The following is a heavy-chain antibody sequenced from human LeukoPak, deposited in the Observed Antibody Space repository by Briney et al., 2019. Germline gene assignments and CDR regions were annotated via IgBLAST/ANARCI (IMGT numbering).Heavy chain of an antibody. Sequence: ASVKVSCKTSGYTFTSYYMHWVRQAPGQGLEWMGIINPSGGSTSYAQKFQGRVTMTRDTSTSTVYMELSSLRSEDTAVYYCARTVATGRFDYWGQGTLVTVSS. D-gene: IGHD1-1*01. V-gene: IGHV1-46*01. CDR1: GYTFTSYY. CDR3: ARTVATGRFDY. J-gene: IGHJ4*02. CDR2: INPSGGST.